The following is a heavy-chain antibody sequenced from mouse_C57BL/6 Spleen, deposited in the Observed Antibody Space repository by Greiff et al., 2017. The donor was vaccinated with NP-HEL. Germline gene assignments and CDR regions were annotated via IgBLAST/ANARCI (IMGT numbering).Heavy chain of an antibody. J-gene: IGHJ1*03. CDR2: IYPGDGDT. Sequence: QVQLKESGAELVKPGASVKISCKASGYAFSSYWMNWVKQRPGKGLEWIGQIYPGDGDTNYNGKFKGKATLTADKSSSTAYMQLSSLTSEDSAVYFCARRDGNYGGYFDVWGTGTTVTVSS. CDR1: GYAFSSYW. CDR3: ARRDGNYGGYFDV. V-gene: IGHV1-80*01. D-gene: IGHD2-1*01.